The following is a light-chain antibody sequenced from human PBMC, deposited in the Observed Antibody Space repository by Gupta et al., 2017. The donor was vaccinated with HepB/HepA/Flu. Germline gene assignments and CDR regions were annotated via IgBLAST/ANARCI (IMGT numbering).Light chain of an antibody. CDR3: QQSHDFPLT. V-gene: IGKV1-39*01. CDR2: TAS. Sequence: DIQMTTSPSSLSASVGDRVTITCRASQSISTSLIWYQQKPGKAPNLLIYTASKLQNGVPSNFSGSGSGTDFTFTISSLQPEDFATYYCQQSHDFPLTFGQGTKVEIK. J-gene: IGKJ1*01. CDR1: QSISTS.